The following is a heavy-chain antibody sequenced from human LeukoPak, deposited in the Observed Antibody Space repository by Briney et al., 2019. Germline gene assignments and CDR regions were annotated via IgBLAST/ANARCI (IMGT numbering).Heavy chain of an antibody. CDR3: AREATWGQWYFDH. CDR1: GFSFSNHG. CDR2: IASDGGAK. J-gene: IGHJ4*02. V-gene: IGHV3-30*03. Sequence: GGSLRLSCVASGFSFSNHGMHWVRQAPAKGLEWVSVIASDGGAKFYADSVKGRFTLSRDNPKNMFFLQMNLLTVEDTAIYYCAREATWGQWYFDHWGQGTLVAVSS. D-gene: IGHD6-19*01.